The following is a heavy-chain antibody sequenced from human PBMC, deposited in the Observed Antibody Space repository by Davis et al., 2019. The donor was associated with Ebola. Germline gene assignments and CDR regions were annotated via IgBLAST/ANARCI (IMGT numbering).Heavy chain of an antibody. CDR2: ISYDGSNK. J-gene: IGHJ6*02. Sequence: PGGSLRLSCAASGFTFSSYWMHWVRQAPGKGLEWVAVISYDGSNKYYADSVKGRVTISRDDSRNTVYLQMNSLRGKDTAVYYCAKDRAPSTVSAIVYYYYGMDVWGQGTTVTVSS. CDR1: GFTFSSYW. V-gene: IGHV3-30*18. D-gene: IGHD4-17*01. CDR3: AKDRAPSTVSAIVYYYYGMDV.